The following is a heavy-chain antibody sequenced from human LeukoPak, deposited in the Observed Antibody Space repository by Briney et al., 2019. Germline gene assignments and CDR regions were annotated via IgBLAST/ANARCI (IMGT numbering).Heavy chain of an antibody. D-gene: IGHD6-19*01. J-gene: IGHJ4*02. CDR2: ISGSGGST. Sequence: GGSLRLSCTASGFTFSNYAMTWVRQAPGKGLEWVSAISGSGGSTYYADSVKGRFTISRDNSKNTLYLQMNSLRAEDTAVYYCAKFEVAATGYWGQGTLVTVSS. CDR3: AKFEVAATGY. CDR1: GFTFSNYA. V-gene: IGHV3-23*01.